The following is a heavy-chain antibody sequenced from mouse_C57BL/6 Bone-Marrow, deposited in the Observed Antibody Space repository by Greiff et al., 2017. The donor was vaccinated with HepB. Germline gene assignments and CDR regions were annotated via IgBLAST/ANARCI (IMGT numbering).Heavy chain of an antibody. J-gene: IGHJ2*01. D-gene: IGHD1-1*01. CDR2: IYPRSGNT. Sequence: QVQLKESGAELARPGASVKLSCKASGYTFTSYGISWVKQRTGQGLEWIGEIYPRSGNTYYNEKFKGKATLTAGKSSSTAYMELRSLTSEDSAVYFCARVATVVDWGLYYFDYWGQGTTLTVSS. CDR3: ARVATVVDWGLYYFDY. CDR1: GYTFTSYG. V-gene: IGHV1-81*01.